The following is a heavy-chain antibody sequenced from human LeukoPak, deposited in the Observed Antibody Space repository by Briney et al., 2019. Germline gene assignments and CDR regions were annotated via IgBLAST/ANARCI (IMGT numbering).Heavy chain of an antibody. CDR1: GFTFSSYA. D-gene: IGHD5-18*01. CDR2: ISGSGGST. V-gene: IGHV3-23*01. CDR3: AKVGYTWIQLSNWFDP. J-gene: IGHJ5*02. Sequence: GGSLRLSCAASGFTFSSYAMSWVRQAPGKGLEWVSAISGSGGSTYYADSVKGRFTISRHNSKNTLYLQMNSLRAEDTAVYYCAKVGYTWIQLSNWFDPWGQGTLVTVSS.